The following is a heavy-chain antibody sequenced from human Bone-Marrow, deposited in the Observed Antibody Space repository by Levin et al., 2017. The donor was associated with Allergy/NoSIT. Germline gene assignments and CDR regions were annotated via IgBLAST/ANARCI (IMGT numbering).Heavy chain of an antibody. Sequence: HPGGSLRLSCAASGFTFSSYAMSWVRQAPGKGLEWVSAISGSGGSTYYADSVKGRFTISRDNSKNTLYLQMNSLRAEDTAVYYCAKDSNSLDIVVVPAVMDVWGKGTTVTVSS. J-gene: IGHJ6*04. CDR2: ISGSGGST. CDR1: GFTFSSYA. V-gene: IGHV3-23*01. D-gene: IGHD2-2*03. CDR3: AKDSNSLDIVVVPAVMDV.